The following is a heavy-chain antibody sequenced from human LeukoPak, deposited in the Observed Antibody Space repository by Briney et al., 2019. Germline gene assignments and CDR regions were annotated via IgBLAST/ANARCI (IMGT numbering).Heavy chain of an antibody. J-gene: IGHJ5*02. CDR1: GGSISSYY. Sequence: PSETLSLTCTVSGGSISSYYWSWIRQPPVKGLEWIGYIYYSGSTNYNPSLKSRVTISVDTSKSQFSLKLSSVTAADTAVYYCARGDGITMVRRHIGNNWFDPWGQGTLVTVSS. CDR2: IYYSGST. V-gene: IGHV4-59*12. CDR3: ARGDGITMVRRHIGNNWFDP. D-gene: IGHD3-10*01.